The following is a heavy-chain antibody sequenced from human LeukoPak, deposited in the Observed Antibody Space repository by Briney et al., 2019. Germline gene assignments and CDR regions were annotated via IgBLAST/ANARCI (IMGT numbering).Heavy chain of an antibody. CDR2: IRYDGSNK. J-gene: IGHJ6*02. CDR1: GFTFSSYG. CDR3: ARVGGGYYDFWSGYSMDV. D-gene: IGHD3-3*01. Sequence: GGSLRLSCAASGFTFSSYGMHWVRQAPGKGLEWVAVIRYDGSNKYYADSVKGRFTISRDNSKNTLYLQMNSLRAEDTAVYYCARVGGGYYDFWSGYSMDVWGQGTTVTVSS. V-gene: IGHV3-33*01.